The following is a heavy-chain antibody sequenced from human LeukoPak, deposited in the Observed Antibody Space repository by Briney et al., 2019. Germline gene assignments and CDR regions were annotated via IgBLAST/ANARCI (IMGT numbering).Heavy chain of an antibody. J-gene: IGHJ6*02. V-gene: IGHV4-31*03. D-gene: IGHD1-7*01. CDR3: ARTPNWNYFWYYYYGMDV. Sequence: PSGTLSLTCTVSGGSISSGGYYWSWIRQHPGKGLEWIGYIYYSGSTYYNPSLKSRVTISVDTSKNQFSLKLSSVTAADTAVYYCARTPNWNYFWYYYYGMDVWGQGTTVTVSS. CDR2: IYYSGST. CDR1: GGSISSGGYY.